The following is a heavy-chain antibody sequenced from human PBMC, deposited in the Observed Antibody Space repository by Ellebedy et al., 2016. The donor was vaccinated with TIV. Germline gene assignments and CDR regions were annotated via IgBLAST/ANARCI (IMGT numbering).Heavy chain of an antibody. CDR3: ARDRANWYFDL. CDR1: GLFSNYD. J-gene: IGHJ2*01. V-gene: IGHV3-30-3*01. Sequence: GESLKISXVGSGLFSNYDIHWVRQAPGRGLEWLAVVSTDGNIKFYADSVKGRFTISRDNSKNTLYLQMDSLRAEDTAVYYCARDRANWYFDLWGRGTLVTVSS. CDR2: VSTDGNIK.